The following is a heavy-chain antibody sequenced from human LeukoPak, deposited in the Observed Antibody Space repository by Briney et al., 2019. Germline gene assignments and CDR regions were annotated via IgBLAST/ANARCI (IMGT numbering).Heavy chain of an antibody. CDR3: ARIGAGTYVGWFDP. Sequence: PSETLSLTCTVSGGSISSSSYYWGWIRQPPGKGLEWIGSIYYSGSTYYNPSLKSRVTISVDTSKNQFSLKLSSVTAADTAVYYCARIGAGTYVGWFDPWGQGTLVTVSS. D-gene: IGHD6-19*01. CDR2: IYYSGST. J-gene: IGHJ5*02. CDR1: GGSISSSSYY. V-gene: IGHV4-39*01.